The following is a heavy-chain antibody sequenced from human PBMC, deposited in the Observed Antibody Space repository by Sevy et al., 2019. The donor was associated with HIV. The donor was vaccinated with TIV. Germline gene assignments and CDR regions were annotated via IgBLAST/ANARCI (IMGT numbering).Heavy chain of an antibody. CDR2: ISDDSRYI. CDR3: ARDFTVFGVVSGIDY. D-gene: IGHD3-3*01. Sequence: GGSLRLSCAASGFTFRTYSMNWVRQAPGKGLEWLSSISDDSRYIYYSDSVKGRFTIFRANAKNLLFLQMNNLRVEDTAISYCARDFTVFGVVSGIDYWGQGNLVTVSS. CDR1: GFTFRTYS. V-gene: IGHV3-21*04. J-gene: IGHJ4*02.